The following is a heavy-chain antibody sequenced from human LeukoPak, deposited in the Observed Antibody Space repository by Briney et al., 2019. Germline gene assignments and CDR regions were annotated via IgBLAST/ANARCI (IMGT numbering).Heavy chain of an antibody. CDR3: STAFGMMDFDY. D-gene: IGHD3-3*01. V-gene: IGHV1-2*02. CDR2: INPNSGDT. Sequence: ASVKVSCKGSGYTFTGFHLHWVRQAPGQGLEWMGRINPNSGDTNYAQRFQGRVTMTRDTSISTAYMELSRLTSDDTAVYYCSTAFGMMDFDYWGQGTLVTVSS. CDR1: GYTFTGFH. J-gene: IGHJ4*02.